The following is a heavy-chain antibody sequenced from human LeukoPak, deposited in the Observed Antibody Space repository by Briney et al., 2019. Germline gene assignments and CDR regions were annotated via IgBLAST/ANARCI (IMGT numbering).Heavy chain of an antibody. V-gene: IGHV4-59*02. Sequence: SETLSLTCAVSGGSVSSHYWSWIRQPPGKGLEWIGYIYYSGSTYYNPSLKSRVTISVDTSKNQFSLKLSSVTAADTAVYYCARRNYSSSWYGFDYWGQGTLVTVSP. CDR3: ARRNYSSSWYGFDY. CDR1: GGSVSSHY. CDR2: IYYSGST. D-gene: IGHD6-13*01. J-gene: IGHJ4*02.